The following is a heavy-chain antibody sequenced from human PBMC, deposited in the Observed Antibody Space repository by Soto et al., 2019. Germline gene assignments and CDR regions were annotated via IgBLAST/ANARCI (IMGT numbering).Heavy chain of an antibody. CDR3: ARLQGYCSSTSCHGPLDY. Sequence: GEALKISYAPSGCTFSSYSMNWVRQAPGKGLEWVSSISSSSSYIYYADSVKGRFTISRDNAKNSLYLQMNSLRAEDTAVYYCARLQGYCSSTSCHGPLDYWGQGTLVTVSS. V-gene: IGHV3-21*01. D-gene: IGHD2-2*01. CDR1: GCTFSSYS. J-gene: IGHJ4*02. CDR2: ISSSSSYI.